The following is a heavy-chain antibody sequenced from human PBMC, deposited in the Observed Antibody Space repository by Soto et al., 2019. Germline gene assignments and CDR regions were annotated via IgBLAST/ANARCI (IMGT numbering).Heavy chain of an antibody. CDR1: GDIFTSYG. J-gene: IGHJ5*02. Sequence: ASVKVSCKASGDIFTSYGISWVRQAPGQGLEWMGWISAYNGKTNYAQKIQGRVTMTTDTSTSTAYMELRSLRSDDTAVYYCARDQEGITMIVGGTWGQGTLVTVSS. CDR3: ARDQEGITMIVGGT. CDR2: ISAYNGKT. V-gene: IGHV1-18*01. D-gene: IGHD3-22*01.